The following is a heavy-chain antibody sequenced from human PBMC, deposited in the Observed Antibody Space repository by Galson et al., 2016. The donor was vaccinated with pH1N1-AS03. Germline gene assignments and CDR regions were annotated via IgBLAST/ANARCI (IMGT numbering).Heavy chain of an antibody. J-gene: IGHJ4*02. D-gene: IGHD3-10*01. CDR2: MTSDMRTI. Sequence: SLRLSCAASGFNFNVYSMNWVRQAPGKGLEWISYMTSDMRTIKYADSVKGRFTISRDNAKKSLYLQMSSLRVEDTAVYYCASSGFWGRGTLVTVSS. V-gene: IGHV3-48*04. CDR3: ASSGF. CDR1: GFNFNVYS.